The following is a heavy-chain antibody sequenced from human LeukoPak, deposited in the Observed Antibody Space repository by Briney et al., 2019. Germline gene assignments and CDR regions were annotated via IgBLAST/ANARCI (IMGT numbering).Heavy chain of an antibody. CDR1: GFTFSDFS. CDR3: ARSSSGLYLTTYPDL. CDR2: ISSGSSYI. D-gene: IGHD6-19*01. J-gene: IGHJ2*01. Sequence: GGSLRLSCAASGFTFSDFSMNWVRQAPGKGLEWVSFISSGSSYIYYADSVEGRFTISRDNAKNSMYLQMNSLRDDDTAVYYCARSSSGLYLTTYPDLWGRGTQVIVSS. V-gene: IGHV3-21*06.